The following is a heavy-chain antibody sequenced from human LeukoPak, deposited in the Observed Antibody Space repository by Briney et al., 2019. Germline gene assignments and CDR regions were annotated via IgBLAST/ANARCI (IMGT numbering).Heavy chain of an antibody. Sequence: PGGSLRLSCAASGFIVSSNYMSWVRQAPGKGLEWVSVIYSGGSTYYADSVKGRFTISRDNSKNTRYLQMNSLRAEDTAVYYCARAQDWSHLDYWGQGTLVTVSS. CDR3: ARAQDWSHLDY. CDR2: IYSGGST. CDR1: GFIVSSNY. V-gene: IGHV3-53*01. D-gene: IGHD3/OR15-3a*01. J-gene: IGHJ4*02.